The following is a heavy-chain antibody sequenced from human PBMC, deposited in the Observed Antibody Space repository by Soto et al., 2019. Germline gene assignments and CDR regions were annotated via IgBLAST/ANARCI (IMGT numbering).Heavy chain of an antibody. D-gene: IGHD6-19*01. CDR2: ISSSSSTI. CDR1: GFTFSIYS. V-gene: IGHV3-48*01. CDR3: ARDDRIAVAGRSYYYYGMDV. J-gene: IGHJ6*02. Sequence: HPGGSLRLSCAASGFTFSIYSMNWVRQAPGKGLEWVSYISSSSSTIYYADSVKGRFTISRDNAKNSLYLQMNSLRAEDTAVYYCARDDRIAVAGRSYYYYGMDVWGQGTTVTVSS.